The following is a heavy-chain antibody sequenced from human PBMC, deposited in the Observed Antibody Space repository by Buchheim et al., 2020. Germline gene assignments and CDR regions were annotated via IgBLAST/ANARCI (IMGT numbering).Heavy chain of an antibody. Sequence: EVQLVESGGGLVQPGGSLRLSCAASGFLFSSYEMNWVRQAPGKGLEWVSYISSYGNTKYYADSVKGRFTISRDDAKNSLYLQMSSLRAEDTAVYYCARDKVGGTLGTSFDYWGQGTL. CDR1: GFLFSSYE. D-gene: IGHD1-26*01. CDR2: ISSYGNTK. V-gene: IGHV3-48*03. J-gene: IGHJ4*02. CDR3: ARDKVGGTLGTSFDY.